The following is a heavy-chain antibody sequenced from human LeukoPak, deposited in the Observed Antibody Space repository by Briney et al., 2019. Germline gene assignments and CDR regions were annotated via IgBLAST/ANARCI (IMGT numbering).Heavy chain of an antibody. D-gene: IGHD3-9*01. CDR1: GFTVSSDY. V-gene: IGHV3-53*01. J-gene: IGHJ4*02. CDR3: ARGTLYYDILTGYYKRGAFDY. Sequence: GGSLRLSCAASGFTVSSDYMSWVRQAPGKGLEWVSVIYSGGSTYYADSVKGRFTISRDNSKNTLYLQMNSLRAEDTAVYYCARGTLYYDILTGYYKRGAFDYWGQGTLVTVSS. CDR2: IYSGGST.